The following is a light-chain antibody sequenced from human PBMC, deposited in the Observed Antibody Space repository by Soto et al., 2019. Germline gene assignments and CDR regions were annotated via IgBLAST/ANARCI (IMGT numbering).Light chain of an antibody. CDR2: ADS. J-gene: IGKJ5*01. CDR3: QQRYNWPIT. Sequence: EIVLTQSPATLSLSRWETATLSCGASQSVSGYIGWYQQKPGQAPRLLIYADSNRATGIPARFSGSGSGTDFTLTISSLEPEDFSVYYCQQRYNWPITFGQGTRLEIK. CDR1: QSVSGY. V-gene: IGKV3-11*01.